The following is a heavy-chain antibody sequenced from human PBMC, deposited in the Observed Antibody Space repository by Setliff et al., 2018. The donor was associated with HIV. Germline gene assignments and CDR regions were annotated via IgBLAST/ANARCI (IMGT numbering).Heavy chain of an antibody. CDR3: ARTPSRGGFDY. CDR1: GGSITSYY. CDR2: IFDSGTT. Sequence: SETLSLTCTVSGGSITSYYWNWIRQSPGKGLEWIGYIFDSGTTKYNPSVTSRVTISVDASKNQFFLQLISVTAADTAVYYCARTPSRGGFDYWGQGTLVTVSS. D-gene: IGHD3-16*01. V-gene: IGHV4-4*09. J-gene: IGHJ4*02.